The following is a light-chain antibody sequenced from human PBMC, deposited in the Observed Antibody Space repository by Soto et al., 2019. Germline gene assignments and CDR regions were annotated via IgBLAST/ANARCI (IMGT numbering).Light chain of an antibody. CDR1: SSDVGGYNY. J-gene: IGLJ1*01. CDR2: EVS. CDR3: SSYTSSISDV. Sequence: QSVLTQPASVSGSPGQSITISCTGTSSDVGGYNYVSWYQQHPGKAPKLMNYEVSNRPSGVSNRFSGSKSGNTASLTISGLQAEDEADYYCSSYTSSISDVFGTGTKLTVL. V-gene: IGLV2-14*01.